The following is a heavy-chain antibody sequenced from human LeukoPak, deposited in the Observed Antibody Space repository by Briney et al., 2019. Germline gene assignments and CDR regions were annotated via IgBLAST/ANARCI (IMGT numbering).Heavy chain of an antibody. CDR3: AEDGVLLWFGDVYYFDY. CDR1: GITFIKYS. Sequence: GGSLRLSCAASGITFIKYSMTWVRQAPGKGLEWVSAITGSGTFTDYADSVKGRFTISRDNSKNTLYLQMNSLRAEDTAVYYCAEDGVLLWFGDVYYFDYWGQGTLVTVSS. CDR2: ITGSGTFT. V-gene: IGHV3-23*01. D-gene: IGHD3-10*01. J-gene: IGHJ4*02.